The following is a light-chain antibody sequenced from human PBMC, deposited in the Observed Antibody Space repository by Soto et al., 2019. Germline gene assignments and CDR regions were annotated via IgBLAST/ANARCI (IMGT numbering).Light chain of an antibody. CDR1: QSINNY. Sequence: DIPMTQSPSSLSASVGDRVTITCRASQSINNYLSWYRQKPGKAPNLLIFGASTLQSGVPSRFSGSGSGTDFTLTISSLQPEDFATYYCLQSYRTPLTFGGGTKVEIK. CDR2: GAS. V-gene: IGKV1-39*01. J-gene: IGKJ4*01. CDR3: LQSYRTPLT.